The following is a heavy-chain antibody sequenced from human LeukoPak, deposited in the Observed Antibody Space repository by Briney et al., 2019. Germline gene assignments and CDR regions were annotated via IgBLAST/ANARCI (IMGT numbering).Heavy chain of an antibody. D-gene: IGHD1-1*01. CDR3: VREGLERRANFDY. CDR1: GFTFTSHV. V-gene: IGHV3-64D*06. J-gene: IGHJ4*02. CDR2: ISMNVQTT. Sequence: GGSLRLSCSASGFTFTSHVMHWVRQAPGKGLQYVSGISMNVQTTYYAGSVKGRFTISRDSSKNTVYLQMNSLTAEDTAVYYCVREGLERRANFDYWGQGTLVSVSS.